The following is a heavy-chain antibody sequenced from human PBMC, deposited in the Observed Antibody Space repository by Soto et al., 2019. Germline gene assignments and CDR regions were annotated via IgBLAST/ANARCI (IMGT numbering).Heavy chain of an antibody. CDR3: ARDSGIAAAAISYYFDY. V-gene: IGHV3-48*01. J-gene: IGHJ4*02. CDR1: GLTFTGYS. D-gene: IGHD6-13*01. CDR2: INSGSSTI. Sequence: GGSLRLSCAVSGLTFTGYSMNWVRQAPGKGLEWVSFINSGSSTIFYADSVKGRFTISRDNSKNTLYLQMNSLRAEDTAVYYCARDSGIAAAAISYYFDYWGPGTXVTVS.